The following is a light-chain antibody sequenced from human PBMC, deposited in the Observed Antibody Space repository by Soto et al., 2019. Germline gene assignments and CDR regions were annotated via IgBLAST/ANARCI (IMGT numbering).Light chain of an antibody. CDR1: QSVSSY. CDR3: QQRSNWPPIT. Sequence: EIVLTQSPATLSLSPGESATLSCRASQSVSSYLAWYQQKPGQAPRLLIYDASNRATGIPARFSGSGSGTDFNLTISSLEPEDCAVYYCQQRSNWPPITFGQGSRLEIK. CDR2: DAS. V-gene: IGKV3-11*01. J-gene: IGKJ5*01.